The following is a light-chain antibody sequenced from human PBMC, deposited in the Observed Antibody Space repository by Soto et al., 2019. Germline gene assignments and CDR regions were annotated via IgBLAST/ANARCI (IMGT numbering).Light chain of an antibody. J-gene: IGLJ1*01. CDR2: DVT. CDR3: CSHEGTYTSFV. V-gene: IGLV2-11*01. Sequence: QSALAQPRSVSGSPGQSVTISCTGSSSDVGGYNYVSWYQQQPGKAPKLLIYDVTIRTSGVSARFSGSKSGNTASLTISGLQAEDDADYFCCSHEGTYTSFVFGTGTKVTVL. CDR1: SSDVGGYNY.